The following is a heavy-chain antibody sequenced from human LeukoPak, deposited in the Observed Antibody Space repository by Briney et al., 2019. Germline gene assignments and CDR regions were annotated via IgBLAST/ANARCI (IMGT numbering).Heavy chain of an antibody. V-gene: IGHV3-48*04. CDR2: ISSSGSTI. D-gene: IGHD3-22*01. CDR3: ARDSSDDYDSSALPRH. CDR1: GFTFSSYS. J-gene: IGHJ4*02. Sequence: GGSLRLSCAASGFTFSSYSMNWVRQAPGKGLEWVSYISSSGSTIYYADSVKGRFTISRDNAKNSLYLQMNSMRAEDTAVYYCARDSSDDYDSSALPRHWGQGTLVTVSS.